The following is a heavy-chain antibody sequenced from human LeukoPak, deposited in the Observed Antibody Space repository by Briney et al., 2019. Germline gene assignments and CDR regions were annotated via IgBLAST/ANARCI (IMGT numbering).Heavy chain of an antibody. CDR3: VKGHLEVVVITSLDV. Sequence: PGGSLRLSCSASGFTFSRYAMHWVRQAPGKGLEYVSSISINGGSTYYADSVKGRSTISRDNSKNTLYVQMSSLRAEDTAVYYCVKGHLEVVVITSLDVWGQGTTVTVSS. CDR2: ISINGGST. D-gene: IGHD3-22*01. CDR1: GFTFSRYA. V-gene: IGHV3-64*05. J-gene: IGHJ6*02.